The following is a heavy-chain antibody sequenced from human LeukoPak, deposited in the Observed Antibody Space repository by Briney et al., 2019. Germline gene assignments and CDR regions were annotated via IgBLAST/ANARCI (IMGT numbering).Heavy chain of an antibody. J-gene: IGHJ4*02. CDR1: GFTFSSYW. V-gene: IGHV3-66*01. CDR2: IYSGGST. D-gene: IGHD5-24*01. CDR3: ARGPPGDGYNYHY. Sequence: PGGSLRLSCAASGFTFSSYWMHWVRQAPGKGLEWVSVIYSGGSTYYADSVKGRFTISRDNSKNTLYLQMNSLRAEDTAVYYCARGPPGDGYNYHYWGQGTLVTVSS.